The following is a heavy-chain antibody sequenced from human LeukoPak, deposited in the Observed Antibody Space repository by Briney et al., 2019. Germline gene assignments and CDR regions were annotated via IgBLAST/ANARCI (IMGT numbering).Heavy chain of an antibody. CDR1: GFTFSSYG. CDR2: IRYDGSNK. CDR3: AKVIYGGISYDAFDI. Sequence: HPGGSLRLSCAASGFTFSSYGMHWVRQAPGKGLEWVAFIRYDGSNKYYADSVKGRFTISRDNSKNTLYLQMNSLRAEDTAVYYCAKVIYGGISYDAFDIWGQGTMVTVSS. V-gene: IGHV3-30*02. J-gene: IGHJ3*02. D-gene: IGHD4/OR15-4a*01.